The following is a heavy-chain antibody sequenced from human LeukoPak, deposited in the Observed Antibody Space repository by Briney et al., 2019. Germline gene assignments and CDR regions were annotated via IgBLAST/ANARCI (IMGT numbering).Heavy chain of an antibody. J-gene: IGHJ6*02. CDR3: ARSEYGIAARRSYYYYGMDV. Sequence: GASVKVSCKASGYTFTDYYLHWVRQAPGQGLQWMGWINPHSGDTNSAQNFRGRVTMTTDTSTSTAYMELRSLRSDDTAVYYCARSEYGIAARRSYYYYGMDVWGQGTTVTVSS. V-gene: IGHV1-2*02. D-gene: IGHD6-6*01. CDR1: GYTFTDYY. CDR2: INPHSGDT.